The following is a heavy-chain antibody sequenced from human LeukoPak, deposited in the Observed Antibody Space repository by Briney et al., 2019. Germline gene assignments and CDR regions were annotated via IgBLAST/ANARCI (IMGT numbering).Heavy chain of an antibody. Sequence: SETLSLTCTVSGGSISNYYWSWIRQPPGKGLEWIGYVYYTGSTNFNPSLKSRVTMSLDTSRNQFSLKLTSLTAADTAVYYCARGAMATTPLFDYWGQGTLVTVSS. CDR1: GGSISNYY. CDR2: VYYTGST. J-gene: IGHJ4*02. CDR3: ARGAMATTPLFDY. V-gene: IGHV4-59*01. D-gene: IGHD5-24*01.